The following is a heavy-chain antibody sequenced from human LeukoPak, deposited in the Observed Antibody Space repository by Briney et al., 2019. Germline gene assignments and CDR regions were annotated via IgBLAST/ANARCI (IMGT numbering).Heavy chain of an antibody. J-gene: IGHJ4*02. V-gene: IGHV5-51*01. Sequence: GGSLRLSCAASGFTFTSYWIGWVRQMPGKGLEWMGIIYTGDSDTRYSPSFQGQVTISADKSISTAYLQWSSLKASDTAMYYCARWKTGELLPYTDYWGQGTLVTVSS. CDR1: GFTFTSYW. CDR3: ARWKTGELLPYTDY. CDR2: IYTGDSDT. D-gene: IGHD3-10*01.